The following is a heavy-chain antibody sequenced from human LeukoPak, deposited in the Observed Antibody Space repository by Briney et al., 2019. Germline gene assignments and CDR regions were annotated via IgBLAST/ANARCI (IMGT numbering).Heavy chain of an antibody. CDR1: GGSISSSSYY. D-gene: IGHD3-22*01. CDR2: IYYSGST. V-gene: IGHV4-39*07. CDR3: ARGGPTYYYDSSGYPLDY. Sequence: PSETLSLTCTVSGGSISSSSYYWGWIRQPPGKGLEWIGSIYYSGSTYYNPSLKSRVTISVDTSKNQFSLKLSSVTAADTAVYFCARGGPTYYYDSSGYPLDYWGQGTLVTVSS. J-gene: IGHJ4*02.